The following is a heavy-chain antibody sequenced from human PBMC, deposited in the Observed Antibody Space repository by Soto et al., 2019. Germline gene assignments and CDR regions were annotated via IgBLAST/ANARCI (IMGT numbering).Heavy chain of an antibody. CDR3: AKYPYDFWSGYYYYVLDV. CDR1: GFTFSSYA. Sequence: PGGSLRLSCAASGFTFSSYAMSWVRQAPGKGLEWVSAISGSGGSTYYADSVKGRFTISRDNSKNTLYLQMNSLRAEDTAVYYCAKYPYDFWSGYYYYVLDVSGQGTSVIVSS. V-gene: IGHV3-23*01. CDR2: ISGSGGST. J-gene: IGHJ6*02. D-gene: IGHD3-3*01.